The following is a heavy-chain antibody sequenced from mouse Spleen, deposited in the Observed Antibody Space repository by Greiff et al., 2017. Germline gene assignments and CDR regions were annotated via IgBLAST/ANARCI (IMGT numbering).Heavy chain of an antibody. J-gene: IGHJ3*01. CDR2: FYPRSGNT. Sequence: QVQLQQSGAGLVKPGASVKLSCKASGYTFTEYIIHWVKQRSGQGLEWIGWFYPRSGNTYYNEKFKGKATLTADKSSSTAYMELRSLTSEDSAVYFCARGDGNYDFAYWGQGTLVTVSA. CDR1: GYTFTEYI. D-gene: IGHD2-1*01. CDR3: ARGDGNYDFAY. V-gene: IGHV1-62-2*01.